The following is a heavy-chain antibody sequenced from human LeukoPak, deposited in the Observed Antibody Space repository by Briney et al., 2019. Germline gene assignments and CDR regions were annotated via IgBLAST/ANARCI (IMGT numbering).Heavy chain of an antibody. CDR1: GGSFSSCSYY. Sequence: SETLTLPCSVWGGSFSSCSYYGARLRKPPGKGLEWIGSIYYSGSTYYNPSRKSRVTISVDTSKNQFSLKLSSVTVADTAVYYCARLCRGSGWYYFDYWGQGTLVTVSS. CDR3: ARLCRGSGWYYFDY. D-gene: IGHD6-19*01. J-gene: IGHJ4*02. CDR2: IYYSGST. V-gene: IGHV4-39*01.